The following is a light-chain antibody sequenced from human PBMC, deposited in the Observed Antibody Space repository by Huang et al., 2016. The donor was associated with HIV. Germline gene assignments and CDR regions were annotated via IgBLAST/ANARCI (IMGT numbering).Light chain of an antibody. CDR2: DGS. Sequence: DIQMTQSPSFLSASVGDRVTITCRASQSISPYLNWYQQKPGSAPKVLIFDGSTLEGGVPSSFSGRQFGTEFTLTISSLQPEDFAIYYCQQSYSAPWTFGQGTEVEVK. V-gene: IGKV1-39*01. CDR3: QQSYSAPWT. J-gene: IGKJ1*01. CDR1: QSISPY.